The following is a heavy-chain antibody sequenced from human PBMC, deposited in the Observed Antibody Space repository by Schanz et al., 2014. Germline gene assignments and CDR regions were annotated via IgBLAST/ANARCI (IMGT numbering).Heavy chain of an antibody. CDR1: GGTFSTYT. CDR2: INPSGGST. V-gene: IGHV1-46*03. J-gene: IGHJ4*02. D-gene: IGHD6-6*01. CDR3: GRGLGRSYIDV. Sequence: VQLEQSGAEVKKPGTSVKVSCKASGGTFSTYTISWVRQAPGQGLEWMGIINPSGGSTRYGQKFQGRITVTTDTSTSTVNLELSSLRSGDTAVYFCGRGLGRSYIDVWGQGPLITVSA.